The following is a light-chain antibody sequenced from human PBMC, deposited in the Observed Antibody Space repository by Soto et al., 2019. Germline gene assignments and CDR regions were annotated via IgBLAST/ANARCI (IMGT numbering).Light chain of an antibody. J-gene: IGKJ1*01. CDR2: AAS. V-gene: IGKV1-39*01. Sequence: DIQMTQSPSSLSASVGDRVTITCRASQSISNYLNWYQQKPGKAPKLLIYAASSLQSGVPSRFSGSGSGTDFTLTIASLQPDDFATYYCQQYHTYWTFGQGTKVDIK. CDR3: QQYHTYWT. CDR1: QSISNY.